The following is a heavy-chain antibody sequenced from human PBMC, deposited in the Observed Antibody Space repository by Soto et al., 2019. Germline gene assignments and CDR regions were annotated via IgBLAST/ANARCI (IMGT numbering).Heavy chain of an antibody. V-gene: IGHV1-18*01. CDR1: GYTFTSYG. D-gene: IGHD3-10*02. CDR3: ARVLIILFGDIGMDV. Sequence: ASVKVSCKASGYTFTSYGISWVRQAPGQGLEWMGWISAYNGNTNYAQKLQGRVTMTTDTSTSTAYMELRSLRSDDTAVYYCARVLIILFGDIGMDVWGQGTTVTVSS. J-gene: IGHJ6*02. CDR2: ISAYNGNT.